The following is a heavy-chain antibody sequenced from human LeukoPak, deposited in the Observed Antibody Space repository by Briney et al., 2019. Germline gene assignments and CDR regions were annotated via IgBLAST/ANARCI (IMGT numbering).Heavy chain of an antibody. V-gene: IGHV4-4*07. CDR1: GFTFSSYA. CDR3: ARPVTARGGSGWPQHIDY. D-gene: IGHD6-19*01. Sequence: GSLRLSCAASGFTFSSYAMSWIRQPAGKGLEGIGRIYTSGSTNYNPSLKSRVTMSVDTSKNQFSLRLSSVTAANTAVYYCARPVTARGGSGWPQHIDYWGQGTLVSVSS. CDR2: IYTSGST. J-gene: IGHJ4*02.